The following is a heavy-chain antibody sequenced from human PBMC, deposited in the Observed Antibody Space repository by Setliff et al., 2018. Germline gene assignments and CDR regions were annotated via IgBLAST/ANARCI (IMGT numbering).Heavy chain of an antibody. D-gene: IGHD3-3*01. Sequence: SETLSLTCTVSGGSISSGGYYWSWIRQHPGKGLEWIGHIYITGNPGVNPSLKSRVAMSVDKSRNQFSLKLSSVTAADTAVYYCARVPNFWSGYLDYWGQGTLVTVSS. J-gene: IGHJ4*02. CDR2: IYITGNP. V-gene: IGHV4-31*03. CDR3: ARVPNFWSGYLDY. CDR1: GGSISSGGYY.